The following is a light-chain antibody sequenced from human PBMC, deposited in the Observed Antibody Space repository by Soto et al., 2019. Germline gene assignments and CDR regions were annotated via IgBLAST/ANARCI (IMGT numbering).Light chain of an antibody. CDR1: GSNIGSNS. V-gene: IGLV1-44*01. CDR2: TNS. CDR3: ATWDDSLNGYV. J-gene: IGLJ1*01. Sequence: QSVLTQPHSASGTPGQRITISCSGSGSNIGSNSVTWYQQLPRTAPKLLIYTNSQRPSGVPDRFSGSKSGTSASLAISGLQSVDEPDYYCATWDDSLNGYVFVTGTKLPVL.